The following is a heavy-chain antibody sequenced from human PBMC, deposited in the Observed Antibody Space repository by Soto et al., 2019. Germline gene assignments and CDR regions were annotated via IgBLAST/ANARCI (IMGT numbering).Heavy chain of an antibody. Sequence: WRSLRVSCAASGLTLSSYCMHHVRQAPGKGPEWVAVISYDGSNKYYADSVKGRFTISRDNSKNTLYLQMNSLRAEDTAVYYCAKAAPLVYFDYWGQGTLVTVSS. V-gene: IGHV3-30*18. CDR3: AKAAPLVYFDY. J-gene: IGHJ4*02. CDR2: ISYDGSNK. D-gene: IGHD2-8*02. CDR1: GLTLSSYC.